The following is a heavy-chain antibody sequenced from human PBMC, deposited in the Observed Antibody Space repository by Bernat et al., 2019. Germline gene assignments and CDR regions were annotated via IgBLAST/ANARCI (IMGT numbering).Heavy chain of an antibody. J-gene: IGHJ4*02. CDR2: IRSKGNGGTI. V-gene: IGHV3-49*03. CDR1: GFTFGDYG. CDR3: TRVRYIYGYVG. D-gene: IGHD5-18*01. Sequence: EVQLVESGGGLVQPGRSLRLSCIGSGFTFGDYGVSWFRQAPGKGLEWVGLIRSKGNGGTIHYAASVKGRFTISRDDSKSIAYLQMNSLKTEDTAVYYCTRVRYIYGYVGWGQGTLVTVSS.